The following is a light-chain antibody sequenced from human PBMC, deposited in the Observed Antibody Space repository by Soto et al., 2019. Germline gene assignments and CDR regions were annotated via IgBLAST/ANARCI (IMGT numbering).Light chain of an antibody. J-gene: IGLJ2*01. Sequence: QSALTQPPSASGSPGQSVTISCTGTSSDVGAYNYVSWYQQRPGKAPKLVIYEVTKRPSGVPDRFSGSKSGNTASLTVSGLQAEDEADYYCSSYAKTISVVFGGGTKVTVL. CDR3: SSYAKTISVV. CDR1: SSDVGAYNY. V-gene: IGLV2-8*01. CDR2: EVT.